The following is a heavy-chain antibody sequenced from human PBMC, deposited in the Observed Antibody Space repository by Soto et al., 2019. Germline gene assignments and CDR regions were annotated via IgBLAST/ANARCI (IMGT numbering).Heavy chain of an antibody. Sequence: ASVKVSCKASGYTFTSYAMHWVRQAPGQRLEWMGWINAGNGNTKYSQRFQGRVTITRDTSASTAYMELSSLRSEDTAVYYCARKPLYSSSPIDYWGQGTLVTVSS. D-gene: IGHD6-6*01. CDR2: INAGNGNT. CDR3: ARKPLYSSSPIDY. J-gene: IGHJ4*02. CDR1: GYTFTSYA. V-gene: IGHV1-3*01.